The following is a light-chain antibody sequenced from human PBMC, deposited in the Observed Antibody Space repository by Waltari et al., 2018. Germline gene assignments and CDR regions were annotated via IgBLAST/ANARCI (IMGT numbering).Light chain of an antibody. CDR1: QSVLYNSIHKTY. Sequence: DIVMTQSPDSLAVSLGERATINCKSSQSVLYNSIHKTYVAWYQHKPGQSPKLLIYWASTRDSGVPDRFSGSGSGPDFTLTISSLQAEDVAVYYCQQYYTIPPTFGQGTKVEIK. J-gene: IGKJ1*01. CDR2: WAS. CDR3: QQYYTIPPT. V-gene: IGKV4-1*01.